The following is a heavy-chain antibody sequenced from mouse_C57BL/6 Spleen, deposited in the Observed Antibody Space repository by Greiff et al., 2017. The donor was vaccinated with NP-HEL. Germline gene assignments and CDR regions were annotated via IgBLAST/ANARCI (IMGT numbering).Heavy chain of an antibody. J-gene: IGHJ3*01. CDR1: GYTFTSYW. D-gene: IGHD1-1*01. V-gene: IGHV1-69*01. CDR3: ARWNYYGSSFAY. Sequence: QVQLQQPGAELVMPGASVKLSCKASGYTFTSYWMHWVKQRPGQGLEWIGEIDPSDSYTNYNQKFKGKSTLTVDKSSSTAYMQLSSLTSADSAVYYCARWNYYGSSFAYWGQGTLVTVSA. CDR2: IDPSDSYT.